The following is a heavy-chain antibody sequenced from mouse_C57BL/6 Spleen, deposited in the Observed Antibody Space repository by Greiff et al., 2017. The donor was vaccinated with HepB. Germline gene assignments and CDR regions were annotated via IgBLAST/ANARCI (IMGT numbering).Heavy chain of an antibody. CDR1: GYSFTGYF. Sequence: EVQLVESGPELVKPGDSVKISCKASGYSFTGYFMNWVMQSHGKSLEWIGRINPYNGDTFYNQKFKGKATLTVDKSSSTAHMELRSLTSEDSAVYYCADGSYYFDYWGQGTTLTVSS. V-gene: IGHV1-20*01. J-gene: IGHJ2*01. CDR3: ADGSYYFDY. CDR2: INPYNGDT. D-gene: IGHD2-3*01.